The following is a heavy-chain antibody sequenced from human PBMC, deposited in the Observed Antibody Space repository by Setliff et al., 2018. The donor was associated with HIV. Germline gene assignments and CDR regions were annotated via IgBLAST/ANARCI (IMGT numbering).Heavy chain of an antibody. CDR3: NIYYYYYMDV. J-gene: IGHJ6*03. Sequence: NPSETLSLTCTVSGGSISSGGPGYYWGWVRQPPGGGLEWIGSVYYSGSTYYNPSLRSRVTISVDTSKNQLSLRLTSMTAADTAVYYCNIYYYYYMDVWGKGTTVTVSS. CDR1: GGSISSGGPGYY. V-gene: IGHV4-39*01. CDR2: VYYSGST.